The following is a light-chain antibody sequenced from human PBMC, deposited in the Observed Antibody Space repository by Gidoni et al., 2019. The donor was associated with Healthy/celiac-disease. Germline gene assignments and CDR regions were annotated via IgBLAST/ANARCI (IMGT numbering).Light chain of an antibody. CDR3: QQRSNWPPKLT. Sequence: EIVLTQSPATLSLSPGERATLSCRASQSVSSYLAWYQQKPGQAPRLLIYDASNRATGIPARFSGSGSGTDFTLTISSLEPEDFAVYYCQQRSNWPPKLTFGGGTKVDIK. CDR2: DAS. CDR1: QSVSSY. V-gene: IGKV3-11*01. J-gene: IGKJ4*01.